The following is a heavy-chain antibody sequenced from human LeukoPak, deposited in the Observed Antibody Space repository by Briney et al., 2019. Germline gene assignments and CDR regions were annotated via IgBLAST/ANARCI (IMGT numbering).Heavy chain of an antibody. CDR3: ASLQNIVGATPLPDY. CDR2: IYYSGTT. V-gene: IGHV4-39*07. Sequence: SETLSLTCTVSGGSISSSTYYWGWIRQPPGKGLEWIGSIYYSGTTYYNPSLKSRVTISVDTSKNQFSLKLSSVTAADTAFYYCASLQNIVGATPLPDYWGQGTLVTVSS. CDR1: GGSISSSTYY. J-gene: IGHJ4*02. D-gene: IGHD1-26*01.